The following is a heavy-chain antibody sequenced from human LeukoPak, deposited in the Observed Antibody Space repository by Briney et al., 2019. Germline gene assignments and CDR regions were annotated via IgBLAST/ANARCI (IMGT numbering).Heavy chain of an antibody. CDR2: ISGSGGST. J-gene: IGHJ6*03. CDR1: GFTFSSYA. V-gene: IGHV3-23*01. D-gene: IGHD3-10*01. CDR3: ARASGAPQVLYGSGSYFGYYYYMDV. Sequence: GGSLRLSCAASGFTFSSYAMSWVRQAPGKGLEWVSAISGSGGSTYYADSVKGRFTISRDNSKNTLYLQMNSLRAEDTAVYYCARASGAPQVLYGSGSYFGYYYYMDVWGKGTTVTVSS.